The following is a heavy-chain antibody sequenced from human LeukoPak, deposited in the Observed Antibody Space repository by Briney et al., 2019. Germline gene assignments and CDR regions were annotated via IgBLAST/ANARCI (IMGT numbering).Heavy chain of an antibody. CDR1: GFTVSSNY. CDR3: ARYGRVPAAIDY. D-gene: IGHD2-2*01. Sequence: GGSLRLSCAASGFTVSSNYMSWVRQAPGKGLEWVSVIYSGGSTYYADSMKGRFTVSRDNSKNTLYLQMNSLRAEDTAVYYCARYGRVPAAIDYWGQGTLVTVSS. CDR2: IYSGGST. V-gene: IGHV3-66*01. J-gene: IGHJ4*02.